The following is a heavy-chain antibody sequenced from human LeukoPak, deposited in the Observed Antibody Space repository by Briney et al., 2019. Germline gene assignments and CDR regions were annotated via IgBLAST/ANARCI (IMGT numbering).Heavy chain of an antibody. D-gene: IGHD2-2*01. CDR3: ALAGPAAPFDY. J-gene: IGHJ4*02. Sequence: GGSLRLSRAASGFTFSSNSMNWVRQAPGKGLEWVSYISRSSNTIYYADSVKGRFTLSRDNAKNSLYLQMNSLRVEDTAVYYCALAGPAAPFDYWGQGTLVTVSS. CDR2: ISRSSNTI. CDR1: GFTFSSNS. V-gene: IGHV3-48*01.